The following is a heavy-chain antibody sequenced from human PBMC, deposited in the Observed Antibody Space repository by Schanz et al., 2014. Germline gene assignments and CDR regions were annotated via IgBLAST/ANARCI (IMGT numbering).Heavy chain of an antibody. D-gene: IGHD3-16*01. Sequence: QVQLVQSGAEVKKPGASVKVSCQASGYTFAGHAVHWVRQAPGQGPEWVGWIHTGSGNTGYAQRFQGRVTMTRNTSITTAYLELSSLRSGDTAVYYCTKGRTFGRWGQGTLVTVSS. J-gene: IGHJ4*02. CDR2: IHTGSGNT. V-gene: IGHV1-8*02. CDR1: GYTFAGHA. CDR3: TKGRTFGR.